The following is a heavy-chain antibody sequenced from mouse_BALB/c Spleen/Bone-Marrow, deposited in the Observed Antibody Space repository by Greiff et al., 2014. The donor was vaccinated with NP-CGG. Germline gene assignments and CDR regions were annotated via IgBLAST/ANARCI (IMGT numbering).Heavy chain of an antibody. J-gene: IGHJ4*01. D-gene: IGHD2-14*01. CDR2: INPYNDGT. CDR1: RYTFTSYV. V-gene: IGHV1-14*01. CDR3: ARYDYAMDY. Sequence: EVKLMESGPELVKPGASVKMSCKASRYTFTSYVMHWVKQKPGQGLEWIGYINPYNDGTKYNEKFKGKATLTSDKSSSTAYMELSSLTSKDSAVYYCARYDYAMDYWGQGTSVTVSS.